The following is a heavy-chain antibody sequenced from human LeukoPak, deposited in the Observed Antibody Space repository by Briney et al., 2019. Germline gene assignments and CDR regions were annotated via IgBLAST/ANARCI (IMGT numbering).Heavy chain of an antibody. V-gene: IGHV4-4*02. CDR1: GGSISSSHW. CDR2: IHQTGST. J-gene: IGHJ4*02. CDR3: ASSDYYRFDH. D-gene: IGHD6-25*01. Sequence: SETLSLTCAVSGGSISSSHWWSGGRQPPGKGLEWIGEIHQTGSTNYNPSLRSRGSISLDNAKNQFTLNLNSVTAADTAVYYCASSDYYRFDHWGQGILVTVSS.